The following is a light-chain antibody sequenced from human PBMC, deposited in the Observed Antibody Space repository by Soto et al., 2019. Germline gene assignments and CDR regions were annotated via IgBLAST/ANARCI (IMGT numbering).Light chain of an antibody. CDR2: SAS. J-gene: IGKJ4*01. CDR3: QQLDRYPFT. V-gene: IGKV1-9*01. Sequence: DIQLTQSPSLLSASVGDRVTMTCRASLGISDYLAWYQQKPGKVPRLLIYSASTLQSGVPSRFSGSGSVTEFTLTISSLQPEDFASYYCQQLDRYPFTFGGGTKVEI. CDR1: LGISDY.